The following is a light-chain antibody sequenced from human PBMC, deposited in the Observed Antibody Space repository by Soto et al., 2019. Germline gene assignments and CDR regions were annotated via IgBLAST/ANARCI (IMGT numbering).Light chain of an antibody. CDR3: QQYNVYPWT. V-gene: IGKV1-5*03. CDR2: MAS. J-gene: IGKJ1*01. CDR1: LTVADW. Sequence: DIPMTQSPATLSASVGDTVTMTCRASLTVADWLAWYQQKPGKAPRLLIYMASTLQSGVPSRFSGTRSGTQFILTINNLQPDDSATYYCQQYNVYPWTFGQGTKVDI.